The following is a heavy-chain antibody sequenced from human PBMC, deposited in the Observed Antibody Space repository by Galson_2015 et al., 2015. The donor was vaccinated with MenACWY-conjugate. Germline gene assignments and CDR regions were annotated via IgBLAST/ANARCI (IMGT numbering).Heavy chain of an antibody. CDR1: GFTFSSYD. V-gene: IGHV3-30*18. D-gene: IGHD2-2*02. CDR2: MSHGGGSK. J-gene: IGHJ4*02. CDR3: AKYTYGFYFDY. Sequence: SLRLSCAASGFTFSSYDIHWVRQAPGKGLEWVAVMSHGGGSKFYADSVEGRFAISRDSSRNTLYLQMNGLRAEDTAVYYCAKYTYGFYFDYWGQGTLVTVSS.